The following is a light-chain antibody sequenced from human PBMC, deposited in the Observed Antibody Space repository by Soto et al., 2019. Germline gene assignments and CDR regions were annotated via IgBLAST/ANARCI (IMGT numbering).Light chain of an antibody. V-gene: IGKV1-5*01. CDR3: QQYNSYSGT. Sequence: DIPMTQSPATLSVSAGERATITCRASQSISSWLAWYQQKPGKAPKLLIYGASRLESGVPSRFSGSGSGTEFTLTISSLQSDDFATYYCQQYNSYSGTFGQGTKVGI. CDR2: GAS. CDR1: QSISSW. J-gene: IGKJ1*01.